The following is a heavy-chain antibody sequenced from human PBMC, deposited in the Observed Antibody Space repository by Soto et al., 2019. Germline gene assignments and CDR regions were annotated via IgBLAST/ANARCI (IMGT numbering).Heavy chain of an antibody. J-gene: IGHJ4*02. D-gene: IGHD6-6*01. CDR3: ARSIEYSSSLYYFDY. CDR2: IIPIFGTA. CDR1: GGTFSSYA. V-gene: IGHV1-69*06. Sequence: SVKVSCKASGGTFSSYAISWVRQAPGQGLEWMGGIIPIFGTANYAQKFQGRVTITADKSTSTAYMELSSLRSEETAVYYCARSIEYSSSLYYFDYWGQGTLVTVSS.